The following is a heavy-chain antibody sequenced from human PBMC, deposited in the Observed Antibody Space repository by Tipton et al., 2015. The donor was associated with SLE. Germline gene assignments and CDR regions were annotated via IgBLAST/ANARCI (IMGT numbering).Heavy chain of an antibody. CDR3: ARGRDGYCSGGNCYLLGPFDI. Sequence: GLVKPSGTLSLTCTVSAGSISGYYWTWIRQPPGKGLEWIGYIHTSGSTNYNPSLKSRVSVSVDTSKNQFSLRLNSVSAADTAVYYCARGRDGYCSGGNCYLLGPFDIWGQGTMVTVSS. CDR1: AGSISGYY. CDR2: IHTSGST. V-gene: IGHV4-4*08. D-gene: IGHD2-15*01. J-gene: IGHJ3*02.